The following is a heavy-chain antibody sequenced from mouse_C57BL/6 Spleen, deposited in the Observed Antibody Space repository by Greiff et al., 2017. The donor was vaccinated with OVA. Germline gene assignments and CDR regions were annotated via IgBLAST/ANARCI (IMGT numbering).Heavy chain of an antibody. D-gene: IGHD2-1*01. V-gene: IGHV1-26*01. CDR2: INPNNGGT. CDR1: GYTFTDYY. CDR3: ARSTGPLRGYFDV. Sequence: VQLQQSGPELVKPGASVKISCKASGYTFTDYYMNWVKQSHGKSLEWIGDINPNNGGTSYNQKFKGKATLTVDKSSSTAYMELRSLTSEDSAVYYCARSTGPLRGYFDVWGTGTTVTVSS. J-gene: IGHJ1*03.